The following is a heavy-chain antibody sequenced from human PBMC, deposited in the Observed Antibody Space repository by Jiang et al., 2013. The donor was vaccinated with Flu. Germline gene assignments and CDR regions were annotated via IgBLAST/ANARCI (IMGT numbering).Heavy chain of an antibody. CDR2: VNHRGST. CDR3: ARVTSYSDYWSGYIYHDAFDV. D-gene: IGHD3-3*01. V-gene: IGHV4-38-2*02. Sequence: GPGLVKPSETLSLTCTVSGFSITSDSYWGWLRQPPGKGLEWIGSVNHRGSTYYNPSPRGRVTMSVDTSKNQFSLKLSSVTAADTALYYCARVTSYSDYWSGYIYHDAFDVWGQG. J-gene: IGHJ3*01. CDR1: GFSITSDSY.